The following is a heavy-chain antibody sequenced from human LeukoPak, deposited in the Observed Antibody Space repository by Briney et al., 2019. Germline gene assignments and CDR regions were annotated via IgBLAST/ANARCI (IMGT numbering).Heavy chain of an antibody. D-gene: IGHD1-26*01. CDR1: GGSISSYY. Sequence: PSETLSLTCTVSGGSISSYYWSWIRQPPGKGLEWIGYIYDSGSTNYNPSLKSRVTISVDTSKNQFSLKLSSVTAADTAVFYCAREGPPYSGSYPLDYWGQGTLVTVSS. J-gene: IGHJ4*02. V-gene: IGHV4-59*01. CDR2: IYDSGST. CDR3: AREGPPYSGSYPLDY.